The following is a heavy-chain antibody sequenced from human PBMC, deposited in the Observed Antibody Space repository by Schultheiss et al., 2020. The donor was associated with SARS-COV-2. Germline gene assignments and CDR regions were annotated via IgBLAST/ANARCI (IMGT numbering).Heavy chain of an antibody. CDR1: GFTFSSYG. CDR3: ARGWPSLDD. D-gene: IGHD2-15*01. Sequence: GESLKISCAASGFTFSSYGMHWVRQAPGKGLEWVAVISYDGSNKDHGDSVKGRFTISRDDSKNTLHLQMNSLRADDTAVYYCARGWPSLDDWGQGSLVTVSS. J-gene: IGHJ4*02. V-gene: IGHV3-30*03. CDR2: ISYDGSNK.